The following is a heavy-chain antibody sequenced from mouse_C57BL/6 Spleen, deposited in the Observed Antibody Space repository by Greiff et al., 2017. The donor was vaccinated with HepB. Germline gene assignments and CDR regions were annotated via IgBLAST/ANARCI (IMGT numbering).Heavy chain of an antibody. CDR1: GYTFTSYW. Sequence: QVHLKQPGAELVKPGASVKLSCKASGYTFTSYWMHWVKQRPGQGLEWIGMIHPNSGSTNYNEKFKSKATLTVDKSSSTAYMQLSSLTSEDSAVYYCARFITTVVAWGQGTTLTVSS. CDR3: ARFITTVVA. J-gene: IGHJ2*01. D-gene: IGHD1-1*01. V-gene: IGHV1-64*01. CDR2: IHPNSGST.